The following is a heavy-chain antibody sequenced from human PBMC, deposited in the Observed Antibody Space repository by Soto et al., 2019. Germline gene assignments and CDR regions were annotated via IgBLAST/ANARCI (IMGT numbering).Heavy chain of an antibody. V-gene: IGHV1-2*02. CDR3: APDPRSGRIP. CDR2: INPHSGAT. J-gene: IGHJ5*02. D-gene: IGHD6-25*01. CDR1: GYTFSDPH. Sequence: ASVKVCCKTSGYTFSDPHMHWVRQAPGQGLEWMGWINPHSGATNYAHKFRGRVTMTRDTSIATAYMELTGLRFDDTAVYYCAPDPRSGRIPWCQPPRVTLSS.